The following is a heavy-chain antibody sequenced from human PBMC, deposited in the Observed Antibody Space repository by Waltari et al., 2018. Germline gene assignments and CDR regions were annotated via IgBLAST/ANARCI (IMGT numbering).Heavy chain of an antibody. CDR2: INPNSGGT. J-gene: IGHJ4*02. V-gene: IGHV1-2*02. CDR3: ARDRPLLYYDFWSGYSY. CDR1: GYTFTGYY. D-gene: IGHD3-3*01. Sequence: QVQLVQSGAEVKKPGASVKVSCKASGYTFTGYYMHWVRQAPGQGLEWMGWINPNSGGTNDAQKFQGRGTMTRDTSISTAYMELSRLRSDDTAVYYCARDRPLLYYDFWSGYSYWGQGTLVTVSS.